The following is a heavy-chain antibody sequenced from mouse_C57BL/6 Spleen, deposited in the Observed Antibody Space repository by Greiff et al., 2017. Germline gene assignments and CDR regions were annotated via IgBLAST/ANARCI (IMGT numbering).Heavy chain of an antibody. Sequence: VNLVESGPGLVQPSQSLSITCTVSGFSLTSYGVHWVRQSPGKGLEWLGVIWSGGSTDYNAAFISRLSISKDNSKSQVFFKMNSLQADDTAIYYCARTPDGYYPYFDVWGTGTTVTVSS. CDR1: GFSLTSYG. D-gene: IGHD2-3*01. CDR3: ARTPDGYYPYFDV. V-gene: IGHV2-2*01. J-gene: IGHJ1*03. CDR2: IWSGGST.